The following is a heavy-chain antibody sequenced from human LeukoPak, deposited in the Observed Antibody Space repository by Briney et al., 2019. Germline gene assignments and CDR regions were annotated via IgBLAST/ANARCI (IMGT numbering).Heavy chain of an antibody. CDR3: ARDLGLGATTPTEFDY. CDR1: GYTFTDYY. J-gene: IGHJ4*02. D-gene: IGHD1-26*01. Sequence: GASVKVSCKASGYTFTDYYMHWVRQAPGQGLEWMGIINPSGGSTSYAQKFQGRVTMTRDMSTSTVYMELSSLRSEDTAVYYCARDLGLGATTPTEFDYWGQGTLVTVSS. V-gene: IGHV1-46*01. CDR2: INPSGGST.